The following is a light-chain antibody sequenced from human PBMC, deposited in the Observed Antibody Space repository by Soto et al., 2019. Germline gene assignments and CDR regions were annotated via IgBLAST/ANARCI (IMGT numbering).Light chain of an antibody. CDR3: CSYAGSSTYV. CDR2: EGS. CDR1: SSDVGSYNL. J-gene: IGLJ1*01. V-gene: IGLV2-23*01. Sequence: ALTQPASVSGSPGQSITISCTGTSSDVGSYNLVSWYQHYPGKAPKLMIYEGSKRPSGVSNRFSGSKSGNTASLTISGLQAEDEADYYCCSYAGSSTYVFGTGTKLTVL.